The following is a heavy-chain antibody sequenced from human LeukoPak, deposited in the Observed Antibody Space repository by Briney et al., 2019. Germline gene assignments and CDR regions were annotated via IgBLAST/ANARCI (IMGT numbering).Heavy chain of an antibody. D-gene: IGHD3-10*01. CDR2: IRYDGSNK. CDR3: AKDQGGSGSYLDYFDH. CDR1: GFTFSSYG. J-gene: IGHJ4*02. Sequence: PGGSLRLSCAASGFTFSSYGMHWARQAPGKGLEWVAFIRYDGSNKYYADSVKGRFTISRDNSKNTLYLQMNSLRAEDTAVYYCAKDQGGSGSYLDYFDHWGQGTLVTVSS. V-gene: IGHV3-30*02.